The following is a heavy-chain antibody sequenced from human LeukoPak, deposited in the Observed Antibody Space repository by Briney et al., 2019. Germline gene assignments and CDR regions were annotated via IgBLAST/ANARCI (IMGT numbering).Heavy chain of an antibody. V-gene: IGHV1-3*01. CDR3: AVLKSILTGYYTPVFDY. D-gene: IGHD3-9*01. CDR2: INAGNGNT. CDR1: GYTFTSYA. J-gene: IGHJ4*02. Sequence: ASVTVSCKASGYTFTSYAMHWVRQAPGQRLEWMGGINAGNGNTKYSQKFQGRVTITRDTSASTAYMELSSLRSEDTAVYYCAVLKSILTGYYTPVFDYWGQGTLVTVSS.